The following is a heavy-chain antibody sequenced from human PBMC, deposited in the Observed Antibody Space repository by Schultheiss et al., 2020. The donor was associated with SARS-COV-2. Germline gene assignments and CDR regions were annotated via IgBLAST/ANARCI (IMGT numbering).Heavy chain of an antibody. CDR1: GGSVSSGSYY. Sequence: SETLSLTCTVSGGSVSSGSYYWSWIRQPPGKGLEWIGYIYYSGSTNYNPSLKSRVTISVDTSKNQFSLKLSSVTAADTAVYYCARGGHYYGSGSYYNPYYYGMDVWGQGTTVTVSS. J-gene: IGHJ6*02. CDR2: IYYSGST. V-gene: IGHV4-61*01. CDR3: ARGGHYYGSGSYYNPYYYGMDV. D-gene: IGHD3-10*01.